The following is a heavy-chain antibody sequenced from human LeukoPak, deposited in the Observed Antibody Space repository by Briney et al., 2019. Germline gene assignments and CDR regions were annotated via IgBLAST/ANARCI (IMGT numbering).Heavy chain of an antibody. CDR3: ARGRKYSSSSYYYYYYMDV. CDR2: INHSVST. CDR1: GGSFSGYY. D-gene: IGHD6-6*01. V-gene: IGHV4-34*01. Sequence: SETLSLTCAVHGGSFSGYYWSSIRQPPGKGLEWIGEINHSVSTNYIPSLKSRVTISVDTSKNQFSLKLSSVTAADTAVYYCARGRKYSSSSYYYYYYMDVWGKGTTVTVSS. J-gene: IGHJ6*03.